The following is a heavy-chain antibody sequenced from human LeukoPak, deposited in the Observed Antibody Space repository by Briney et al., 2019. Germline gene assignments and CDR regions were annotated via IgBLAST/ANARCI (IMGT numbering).Heavy chain of an antibody. D-gene: IGHD3-22*01. CDR3: AREVYDSSGNAFDI. J-gene: IGHJ3*02. CDR1: GGSISSSSYY. V-gene: IGHV4-39*07. Sequence: SETLSLTCTVSGGSISSSSYYWGWIRQPPGKGLEWIGSIYHSGTTYYNPSLKSRVTISVDTSKNQFSLKLSSVTAADTAVYYCAREVYDSSGNAFDIWGQGTMVTVSS. CDR2: IYHSGTT.